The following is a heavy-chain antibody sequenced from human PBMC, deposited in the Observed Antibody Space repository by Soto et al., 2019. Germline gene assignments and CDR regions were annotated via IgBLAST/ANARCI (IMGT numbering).Heavy chain of an antibody. J-gene: IGHJ5*02. V-gene: IGHV3-23*01. D-gene: IGHD3-9*01. CDR1: GFTFSTYT. CDR3: AKDREDDGIWTLDH. Sequence: EVQLLESGGHLVQPGGSLRLSCTASGFTFSTYTMNWVRQAPGKGLEWVSGSIGVDGRTFYSDSVKGRFTIPRDTSKDTLLLQMDSLRADVTAVYYCAKDREDDGIWTLDHWGQGTLVTVSS. CDR2: SIGVDGRT.